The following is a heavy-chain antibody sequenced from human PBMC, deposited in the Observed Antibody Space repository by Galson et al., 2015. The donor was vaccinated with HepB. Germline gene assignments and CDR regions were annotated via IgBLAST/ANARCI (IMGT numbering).Heavy chain of an antibody. J-gene: IGHJ4*02. V-gene: IGHV3-49*03. D-gene: IGHD3-16*01. CDR2: IRSKAYGGTT. CDR1: GFTFGDYA. Sequence: SLRLSCAASGFTFGDYAMSWFRQAPGKGLEWVGFIRSKAYGGTTEYAASVKGRFTISRDDSKSIAYLQMNSLKTEDTAVYYCTRSVKTKTLGFDYWGQGTLVTVSS. CDR3: TRSVKTKTLGFDY.